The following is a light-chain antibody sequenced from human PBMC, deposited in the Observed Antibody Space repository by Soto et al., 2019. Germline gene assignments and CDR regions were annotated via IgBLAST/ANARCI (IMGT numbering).Light chain of an antibody. V-gene: IGKV3-15*01. CDR3: QQYNNWPFIT. Sequence: EIVMTQSPATLSVSPGERATLSCRASQSVRGNLAWYQQKPGQSPRLLTYGASSRATGIPARFSGSGSGTEFTLTISSLQSEDFAVYYCQQYNNWPFITFGQGTRLEIK. CDR1: QSVRGN. CDR2: GAS. J-gene: IGKJ5*01.